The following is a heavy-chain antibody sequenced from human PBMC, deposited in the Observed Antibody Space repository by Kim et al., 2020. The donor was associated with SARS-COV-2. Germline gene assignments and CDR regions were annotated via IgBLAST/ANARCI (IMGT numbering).Heavy chain of an antibody. CDR2: IHRSGSA. J-gene: IGHJ2*01. CDR3: ARLVRGVPPMYYYFDL. Sequence: SETLSLTCVVSGDPISETGSYWSWIRQSPENGLQWIASIHRSGSAFYLPSLMSRATISIDPSVTRFSLKLRSVTAAATAMYYCARLVRGVPPMYYYFDLWRGGTWVPVSS. CDR1: GDPISETGSY. V-gene: IGHV4-31*11. D-gene: IGHD3-10*02.